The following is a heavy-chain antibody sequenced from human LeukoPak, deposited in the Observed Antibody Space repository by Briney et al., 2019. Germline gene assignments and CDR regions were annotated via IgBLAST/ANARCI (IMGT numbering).Heavy chain of an antibody. V-gene: IGHV3-30-3*01. CDR2: ISYDGSNK. CDR1: GFTFSSYA. Sequence: GGSLRLSCAASGFTFSSYAMHWVRQAPGKGLEWVAVISYDGSNKYYADSVKGRFTISRDNSKNTLYLQMNSLRAEDTAVYYCARERVYYGSGSYYHDAFDIWGQGTMVTVSS. CDR3: ARERVYYGSGSYYHDAFDI. D-gene: IGHD3-10*01. J-gene: IGHJ3*02.